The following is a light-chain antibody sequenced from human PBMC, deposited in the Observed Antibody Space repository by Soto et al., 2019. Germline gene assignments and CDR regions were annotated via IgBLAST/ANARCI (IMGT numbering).Light chain of an antibody. CDR3: QQRSNWPKT. V-gene: IGKV3-11*01. CDR1: QSVSSN. CDR2: DAS. Sequence: EIVLTQSPATLSLSPGERAALSCRASQSVSSNLAWYQQKPGQAPRLLIYDASNRATGIPARFSGSGSGTDFTLTISSLEPEDFAVYYCQQRSNWPKTFGQGTKVDNK. J-gene: IGKJ1*01.